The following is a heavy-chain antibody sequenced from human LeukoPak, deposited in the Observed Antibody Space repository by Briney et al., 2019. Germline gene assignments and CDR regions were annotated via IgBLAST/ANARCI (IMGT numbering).Heavy chain of an antibody. D-gene: IGHD5-24*01. CDR2: ISYDGSNK. J-gene: IGHJ5*02. CDR3: ASESRDGYNT. CDR1: GFTFSSYA. Sequence: GGSLRLSCAASGFTFSSYAMHWVRQAPGKGLEWVAVISYDGSNKYYADSVKGRFTIPRDNSKNTLYLQMNSLRAEDTAVYYCASESRDGYNTWGQGTLVTVSS. V-gene: IGHV3-30-3*01.